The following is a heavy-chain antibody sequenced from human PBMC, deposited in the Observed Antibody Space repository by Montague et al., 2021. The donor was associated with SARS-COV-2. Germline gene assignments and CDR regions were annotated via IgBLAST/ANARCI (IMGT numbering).Heavy chain of an antibody. CDR3: ARGRVDTTMILVVFTGAAHYFDS. J-gene: IGHJ4*02. CDR2: VNHSGRI. CDR1: GGSFSDYY. Sequence: SETLSLTCAVYGGSFSDYYWTWIRQPPGKGLGWLGEVNHSGRINYNPSLKSRITISVDTSKNQFSLRLSSVTAADTAVYYCARGRVDTTMILVVFTGAAHYFDSWGREPWSPSPQ. D-gene: IGHD3-22*01. V-gene: IGHV4-34*01.